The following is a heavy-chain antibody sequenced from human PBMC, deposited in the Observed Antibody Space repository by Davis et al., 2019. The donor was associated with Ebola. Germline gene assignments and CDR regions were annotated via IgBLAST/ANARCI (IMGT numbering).Heavy chain of an antibody. V-gene: IGHV3-7*01. D-gene: IGHD6-13*01. CDR2: IKQDGSEK. CDR1: GFTFSSYW. J-gene: IGHJ6*03. Sequence: PGGSLRLSCAASGFTFSSYWMSWVRQAPGKGLEWVANIKQDGSEKYYVDSVKGRFTISRDNAKNSLYLQMNSLRAEDTAVYYCAREDGGSSWYYYYYYMDVWGKGTTVTVSS. CDR3: AREDGGSSWYYYYYYMDV.